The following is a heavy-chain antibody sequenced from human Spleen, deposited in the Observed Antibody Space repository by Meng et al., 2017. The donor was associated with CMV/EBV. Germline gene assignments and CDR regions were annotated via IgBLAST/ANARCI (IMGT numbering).Heavy chain of an antibody. Sequence: SETLSLTCTVSGGSMGRGTYHWAWIRQPPGKGLEWIGSIYYNGNTFYNPSLKSRVTISGDTSKNQFSLKVNSLTAADTAVYYCALTTVNWFDPWGHGTPVTVSS. J-gene: IGHJ5*02. CDR3: ALTTVNWFDP. CDR2: IYYNGNT. CDR1: GGSMGRGTYH. V-gene: IGHV4-39*07. D-gene: IGHD4-17*01.